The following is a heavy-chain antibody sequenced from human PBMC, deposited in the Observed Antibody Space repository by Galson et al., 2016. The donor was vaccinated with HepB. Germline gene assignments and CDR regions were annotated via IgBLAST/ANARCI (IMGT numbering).Heavy chain of an antibody. V-gene: IGHV4-59*01. CDR3: ARGPLILAHLLSSGGEFDY. D-gene: IGHD3-9*01. Sequence: SETLSLTCTVSGGSISNYYWSWIRQPPGKGLEWIGYIYYNGRTNYNPSLESRVTMSADTSKNQLSLKVDSVTAADTAVYYCARGPLILAHLLSSGGEFDYWGQGSLVTVSS. CDR2: IYYNGRT. J-gene: IGHJ4*02. CDR1: GGSISNYY.